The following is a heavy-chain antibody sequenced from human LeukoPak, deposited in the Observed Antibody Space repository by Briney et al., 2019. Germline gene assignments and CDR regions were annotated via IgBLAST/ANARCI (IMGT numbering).Heavy chain of an antibody. Sequence: SETLSLTCTVSGDSMSNSDYNWGWIRQPPGKGPEWIGTLYHSGSTHYNPSLESRITISVDTSKNQFSLKLYSVTAADTAVYYCARQGDSTKGYYLDWFDPWGQGTLVIVSS. V-gene: IGHV4-39*01. J-gene: IGHJ5*02. CDR1: GDSMSNSDYN. D-gene: IGHD3-3*01. CDR2: LYHSGST. CDR3: ARQGDSTKGYYLDWFDP.